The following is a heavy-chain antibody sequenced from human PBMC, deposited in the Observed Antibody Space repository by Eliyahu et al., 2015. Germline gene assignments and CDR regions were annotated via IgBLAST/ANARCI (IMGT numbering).Heavy chain of an antibody. CDR2: VDHSGSA. V-gene: IGHV4-34*02. Sequence: QVQLQQWGAGLLKPSETLSLTCAVYGXSFSDVYWTWIRQPPGKGLEWIGEVDHSGSANYNPSLKSRVTISIDTSKNQFSLKLNSVTAADTAVYYCARGGTLHIMNYFDYWGRGTLVTVSS. J-gene: IGHJ4*02. D-gene: IGHD3-16*01. CDR3: ARGGTLHIMNYFDY. CDR1: GXSFSDVY.